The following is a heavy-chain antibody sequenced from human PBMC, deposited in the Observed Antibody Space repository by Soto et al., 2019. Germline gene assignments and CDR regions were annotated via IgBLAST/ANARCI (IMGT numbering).Heavy chain of an antibody. D-gene: IGHD6-6*01. CDR2: IYHSGSI. V-gene: IGHV4-4*02. CDR1: GGSISSSNW. J-gene: IGHJ4*02. CDR3: ASGGSSSFYYFDY. Sequence: SETLSLTCAVSGGSISSSNWWSWVRQPPGKGLEWIGEIYHSGSINYNPSLKSRVTISVDKSKNQFSLKLSSVTAADTAVYYCASGGSSSFYYFDYWGQGTLVTVSS.